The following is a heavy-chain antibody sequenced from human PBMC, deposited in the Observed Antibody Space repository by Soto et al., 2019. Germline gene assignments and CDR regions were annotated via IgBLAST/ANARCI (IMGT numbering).Heavy chain of an antibody. Sequence: QAQVVQSGAEVRKPGASVKLSCKASEGTFNSYAIAWVRQAPGQGLEWMGGIIPYYNTLNYAQKFQDRVTITADYSTNTVYMELSSLTSDDTAVYFCASGASRWYPYCLDSWAQGTLVTVSS. CDR1: EGTFNSYA. V-gene: IGHV1-69*01. J-gene: IGHJ4*02. CDR3: ASGASRWYPYCLDS. D-gene: IGHD6-13*01. CDR2: IIPYYNTL.